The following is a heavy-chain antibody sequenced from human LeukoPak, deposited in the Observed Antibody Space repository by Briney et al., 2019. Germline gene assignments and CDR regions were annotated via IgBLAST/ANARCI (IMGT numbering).Heavy chain of an antibody. CDR2: IFHTGST. V-gene: IGHV4-39*07. J-gene: IGHJ4*02. CDR3: ARDFYDSSGYYYEVLDY. Sequence: PSETLSLTCTVSDGSISSSNYSWGWIRQPPGKGLDWIGSIFHTGSTYYNPSLKSRVTISVDTSKNQFSLKLSSVTAADTAVYYCARDFYDSSGYYYEVLDYWGQGTLVTVSS. CDR1: DGSISSSNYS. D-gene: IGHD3-22*01.